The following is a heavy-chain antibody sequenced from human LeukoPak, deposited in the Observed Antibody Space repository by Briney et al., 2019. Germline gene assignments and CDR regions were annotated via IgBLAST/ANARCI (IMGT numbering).Heavy chain of an antibody. J-gene: IGHJ4*02. V-gene: IGHV1-46*01. CDR3: AREETTVIYFDY. D-gene: IGHD4-17*01. CDR2: INPSGGST. Sequence: ASVKVSCKASGYTFTSYYMHWVRQAPGQGLEWMGIINPSGGSTSYAQKFQGRVTMTRDTSTSTVYMELSSLRSGDTAVYYCAREETTVIYFDYWGQGTLVTVSS. CDR1: GYTFTSYY.